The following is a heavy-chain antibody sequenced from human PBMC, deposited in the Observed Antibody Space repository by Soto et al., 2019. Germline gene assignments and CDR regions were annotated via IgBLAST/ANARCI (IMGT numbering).Heavy chain of an antibody. V-gene: IGHV1-24*01. CDR1: GYTLTELS. J-gene: IGHJ6*02. Sequence: ASVKVSCTVSGYTLTELSMHWVRQAPGKGLEWMGGFDPEDGETIYAQKFQGRVTMTEDTSTDTAYMELSSLRSEDTAVYYCATDRVGATWSRYYYYGMDVWGQGTTVTVSS. CDR2: FDPEDGET. CDR3: ATDRVGATWSRYYYYGMDV. D-gene: IGHD1-26*01.